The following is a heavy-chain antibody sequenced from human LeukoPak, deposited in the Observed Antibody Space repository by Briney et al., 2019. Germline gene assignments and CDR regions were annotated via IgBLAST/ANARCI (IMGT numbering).Heavy chain of an antibody. CDR2: ISAYDGGT. Sequence: GASVKVSCKASGYTFTSYAFNWVRQAPGQGLEWMGWISAYDGGTKYAQDLQGRVTMTTDTFTRTAYMELTRLTSDDTAVYYCARDPLTSTWSPYYFTLDVWGQGTTVSVSS. J-gene: IGHJ6*02. D-gene: IGHD6-13*01. CDR1: GYTFTSYA. CDR3: ARDPLTSTWSPYYFTLDV. V-gene: IGHV1-18*01.